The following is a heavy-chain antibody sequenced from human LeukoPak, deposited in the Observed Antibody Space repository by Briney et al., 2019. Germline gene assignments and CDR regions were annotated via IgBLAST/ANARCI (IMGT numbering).Heavy chain of an antibody. J-gene: IGHJ4*02. V-gene: IGHV3-74*01. D-gene: IGHD6-6*01. Sequence: PGGFLRLSCTASGFSFSGHWMHWARQLPGKGLVWVSRISPTGSTTSYADSVKGRFTVSRDNAKNTLYLQVNNLRAEDTAVYYCARGPNSNWSGLDFWGQGTLLTASS. CDR1: GFSFSGHW. CDR2: ISPTGSTT. CDR3: ARGPNSNWSGLDF.